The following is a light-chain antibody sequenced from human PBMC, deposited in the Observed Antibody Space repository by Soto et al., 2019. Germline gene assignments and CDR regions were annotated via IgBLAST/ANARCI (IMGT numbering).Light chain of an antibody. CDR1: SSDIGAYNF. V-gene: IGLV2-14*03. CDR2: DVS. Sequence: QSALTQPASVSGSPGQSITISCTGTSSDIGAYNFVSWYQQHPGKAPKLMLYDVSIRPSGVSNRFSGSKSGNTASLTISGLQAEDEADYYCTSWTTSTTMIFGGGTKVTVL. CDR3: TSWTTSTTMI. J-gene: IGLJ2*01.